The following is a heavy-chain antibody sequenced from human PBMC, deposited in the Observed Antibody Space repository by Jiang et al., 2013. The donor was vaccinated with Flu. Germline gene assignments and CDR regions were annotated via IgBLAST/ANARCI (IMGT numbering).Heavy chain of an antibody. CDR2: ISWNSGSI. Sequence: VQLVESGGGLVQPGRSLRLSCAASGFTFDDYAMHWVRQAPGKGLEWVSGISWNSGSIGYADSVKGRFTISRDNAKNSLYLQMNSLRAEDTALYYCAAGRDGYNTYYYYGMDVWGQGTTVTVS. CDR1: GFTFDDYA. J-gene: IGHJ6*02. V-gene: IGHV3-9*01. D-gene: IGHD5-24*01. CDR3: AAGRDGYNTYYYYGMDV.